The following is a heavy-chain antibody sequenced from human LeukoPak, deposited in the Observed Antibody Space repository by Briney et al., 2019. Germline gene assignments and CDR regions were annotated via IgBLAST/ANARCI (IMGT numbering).Heavy chain of an antibody. Sequence: PSETLSLTCTVSGGSISSSSYYWGWIRHPPGKGLEWIGSIYYSGSTYYKPSLTSGVTISVHTPKNHFSLKLSSVTATDTAVFYCARQYTGIDYWGQGTLVTVSS. CDR3: ARQYTGIDY. CDR2: IYYSGST. CDR1: GGSISSSSYY. D-gene: IGHD2-2*02. J-gene: IGHJ4*02. V-gene: IGHV4-39*01.